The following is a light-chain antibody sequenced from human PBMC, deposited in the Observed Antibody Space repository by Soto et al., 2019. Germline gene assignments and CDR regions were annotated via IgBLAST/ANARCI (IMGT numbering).Light chain of an antibody. V-gene: IGKV3-15*01. CDR2: DAS. CDR3: QQYNNWPLT. CDR1: QSVSSN. J-gene: IGKJ4*01. Sequence: EIVITQSPATLSVSPGERATLSCRASQSVSSNLAWFQQKPGQALRLLIYDASTMATGFPARFSGSGSGTEFTLTISSLQSEDFAVYYCQQYNNWPLTFGGGTKVDNK.